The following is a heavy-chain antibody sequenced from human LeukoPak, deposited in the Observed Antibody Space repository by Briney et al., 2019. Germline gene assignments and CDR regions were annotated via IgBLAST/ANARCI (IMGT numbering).Heavy chain of an antibody. CDR1: GFSFSSYW. J-gene: IGHJ3*02. D-gene: IGHD1-7*01. V-gene: IGHV3-74*01. CDR3: ARERWNSEAFDI. Sequence: GGSLRLSCAASGFSFSSYWMHWVHQAPGKGLVWVSRLNGDGSSTSYLDSVRGRLTISRDNTKNTLYLHMDSLRAEDTGVYYCARERWNSEAFDIWGQGTVVTVSS. CDR2: LNGDGSST.